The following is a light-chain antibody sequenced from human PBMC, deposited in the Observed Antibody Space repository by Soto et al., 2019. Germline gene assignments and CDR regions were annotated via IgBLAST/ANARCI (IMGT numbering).Light chain of an antibody. Sequence: EIVLTQSPGTLSLSPGERATLACRASESGSISYLSWYQQKRGQAPRLLIYGTSGRNTGIPDRFSASGSGTDFHLTISRLEPEDFAAYYCQQYYYSVFTFGPGTNVEIK. V-gene: IGKV3-20*01. J-gene: IGKJ3*01. CDR3: QQYYYSVFT. CDR1: ESGSISY. CDR2: GTS.